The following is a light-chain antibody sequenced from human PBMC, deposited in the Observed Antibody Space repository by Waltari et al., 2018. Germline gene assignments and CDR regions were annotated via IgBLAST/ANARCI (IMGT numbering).Light chain of an antibody. V-gene: IGLV1-51*01. CDR1: GSNIGNNY. CDR2: DDN. CDR3: GTWDNSLNGGV. Sequence: QSVLTQPPSVSAAPGQKVTISCSGSGSNIGNNYVSWYQQFPGTVPKLLSYDDNKRPSGIPDRFSGSKSGTSATLGITGLQTGDEADYCCGTWDNSLNGGVFGGGTKLTVL. J-gene: IGLJ2*01.